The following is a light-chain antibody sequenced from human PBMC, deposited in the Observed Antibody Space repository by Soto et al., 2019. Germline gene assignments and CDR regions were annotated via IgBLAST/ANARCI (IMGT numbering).Light chain of an antibody. J-gene: IGKJ1*01. Sequence: EVVMTQSPAALSVSPGERATLSCRASQSINSNLAWYQQKPGQAPRLLVHGASTIATGIPASFSGTGSGTEFTLTISSLQSEDFAVYYCQQYNTWPGWTFGQGTKVEIK. CDR2: GAS. CDR1: QSINSN. CDR3: QQYNTWPGWT. V-gene: IGKV3-15*01.